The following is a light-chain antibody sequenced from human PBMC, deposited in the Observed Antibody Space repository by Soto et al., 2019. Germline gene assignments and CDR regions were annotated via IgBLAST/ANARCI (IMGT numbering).Light chain of an antibody. J-gene: IGKJ2*01. V-gene: IGKV1-39*01. CDR2: GAT. Sequence: DIRMTQSPSSLSASVGDRVTITCRASQTISIYLNWYQVKPGKAPNLLIYGATRLQTGVPSRVTGSGSGTEFSLTITSLQPEDLATYFCQESDSFPYTFGQGTRLEIK. CDR1: QTISIY. CDR3: QESDSFPYT.